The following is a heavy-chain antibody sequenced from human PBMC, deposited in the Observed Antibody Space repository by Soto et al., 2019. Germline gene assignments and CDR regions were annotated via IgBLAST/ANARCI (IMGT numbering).Heavy chain of an antibody. J-gene: IGHJ4*02. CDR2: IKQDESER. D-gene: IGHD3-10*01. CDR3: ARESGSGPIYHFDS. V-gene: IGHV3-7*01. CDR1: GFTFSSYW. Sequence: EVQLVESGGGLVQPGGSLRLSCAASGFTFSSYWMSWVRQAPGKGLEWVANIKQDESERYFVDSVKGRFTISRDNAKNSLDLQRNSLRADDTAVYYCARESGSGPIYHFDSWGPGTLVTVSS.